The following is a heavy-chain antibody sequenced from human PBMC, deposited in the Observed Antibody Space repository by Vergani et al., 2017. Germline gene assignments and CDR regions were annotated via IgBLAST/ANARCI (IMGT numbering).Heavy chain of an antibody. CDR3: ARELMSMVRGVGGMDV. V-gene: IGHV7-4-1*02. CDR1: GYTFTYRY. Sequence: QVQLVQSGAEVQKPGASVKVSCKVSGYTFTYRYLHWVRQAPGQGLEWMGWINTNTGNPTYAQGFTGRFVFSLDTSVSTAYLQISSLKAEDTAVYYCARELMSMVRGVGGMDVWGQGTTVTVSS. J-gene: IGHJ6*02. CDR2: INTNTGNP. D-gene: IGHD3-10*01.